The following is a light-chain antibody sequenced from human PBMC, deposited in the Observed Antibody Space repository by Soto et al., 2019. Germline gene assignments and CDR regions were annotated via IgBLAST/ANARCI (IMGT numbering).Light chain of an antibody. J-gene: IGKJ4*01. CDR3: HQYDSSPLT. Sequence: EIVLTQSPGTLSLSRGERATLSCRASQSVSSSYLAWYQQKPGQAPRLLIYGASSRATGIPDRFSGSGSGTDFTLTISRLEPEDFAVYFCHQYDSSPLTFCGGTKVEIK. CDR1: QSVSSSY. V-gene: IGKV3-20*01. CDR2: GAS.